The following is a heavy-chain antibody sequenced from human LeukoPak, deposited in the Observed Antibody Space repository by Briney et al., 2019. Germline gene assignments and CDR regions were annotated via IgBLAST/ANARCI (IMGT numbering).Heavy chain of an antibody. Sequence: SETLCLTCTVSGGSISSCYWSWIRQPPGKGLEWIGYIYYSETTNYNPSLKSRVAISVDTSKNQFSLKLSSVTAADTAVYYCARGVYIAAAQYGYWGQGTLVAVSS. CDR1: GGSISSCY. J-gene: IGHJ4*02. D-gene: IGHD6-13*01. V-gene: IGHV4-59*01. CDR3: ARGVYIAAAQYGY. CDR2: IYYSETT.